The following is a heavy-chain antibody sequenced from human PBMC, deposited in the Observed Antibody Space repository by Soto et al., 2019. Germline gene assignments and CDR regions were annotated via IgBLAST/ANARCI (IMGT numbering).Heavy chain of an antibody. Sequence: GASVKVSCKVSGYTLTELPMHWVRQAPGKGLEWMGGFDPEDGETIYAQKFQGRVTITADASTSTAYMELSSLRSEDTAVYYCAREGADYYYYYGMDVWGQGTTVTVSS. CDR2: FDPEDGET. CDR1: GYTLTELP. D-gene: IGHD3-16*01. V-gene: IGHV1-24*01. CDR3: AREGADYYYYYGMDV. J-gene: IGHJ6*02.